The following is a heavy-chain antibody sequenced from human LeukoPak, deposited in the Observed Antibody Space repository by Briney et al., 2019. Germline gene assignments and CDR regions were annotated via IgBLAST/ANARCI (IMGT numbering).Heavy chain of an antibody. V-gene: IGHV1-2*02. CDR1: GYTFTGYY. D-gene: IGHD3-3*01. CDR3: ARDRPPYYDFWSGRTDAFDI. J-gene: IGHJ3*02. CDR2: INPNSGGT. Sequence: GASVKVSCKASGYTFTGYYMHWVRQAPGQGLEWMGWINPNSGGTNYAQKFQGRVAMTRDTSISTAYMELSRLRSDDTAVYYCARDRPPYYDFWSGRTDAFDIWGQGTMVTVSS.